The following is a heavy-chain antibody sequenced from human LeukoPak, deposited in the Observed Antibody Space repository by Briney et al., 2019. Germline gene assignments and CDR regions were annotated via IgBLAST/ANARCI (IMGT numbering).Heavy chain of an antibody. J-gene: IGHJ4*02. CDR3: ARLGYCSSTSCSY. V-gene: IGHV1-2*02. Sequence: ASVKVSCKASGYTFTGYYMHWVRQAPGQGLEWMGWINPNSGGTNYAQKFQGRVTMTRDTSISTAYMELSSLRSDDTAVYYCARLGYCSSTSCSYWGQGTLVTVSS. CDR1: GYTFTGYY. CDR2: INPNSGGT. D-gene: IGHD2-2*01.